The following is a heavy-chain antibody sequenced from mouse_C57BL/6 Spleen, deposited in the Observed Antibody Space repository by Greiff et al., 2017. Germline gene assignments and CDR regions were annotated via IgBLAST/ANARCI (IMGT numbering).Heavy chain of an antibody. CDR3: ARSSSFCARDY. V-gene: IGHV1-52*01. CDR1: GYTFTSYW. CDR2: INPSDSAS. J-gene: IGHJ4*01. Sequence: QVQLKQPGADLVRPGSSVKLSCKASGYTFTSYWMHWVQQRPIQGLEWIGNINPSDSASHHNQQLKDKATLTVDKSSSKAYMQLNSLTSEDSAVYYCARSSSFCARDYWGQGTTVTVSS.